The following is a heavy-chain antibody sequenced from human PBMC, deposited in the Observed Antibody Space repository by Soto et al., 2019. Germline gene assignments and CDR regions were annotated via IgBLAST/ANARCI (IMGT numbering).Heavy chain of an antibody. CDR2: IYYSGST. V-gene: IGHV4-59*01. J-gene: IGHJ5*02. CDR3: ARVPASGWYWFDP. Sequence: QVQLQESGPGLVKPSETLSLTCTVSGGSISSYYWSWIRQPPGKGLEWIGYIYYSGSTNYNPPLNSRVTLSVDTSKNQFSLKLSSVTAADTAVYYCARVPASGWYWFDPWGQGTLVTVSS. CDR1: GGSISSYY. D-gene: IGHD6-19*01.